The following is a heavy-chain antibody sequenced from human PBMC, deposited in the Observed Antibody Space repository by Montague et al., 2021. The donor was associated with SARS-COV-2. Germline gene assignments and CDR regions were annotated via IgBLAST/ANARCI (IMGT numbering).Heavy chain of an antibody. J-gene: IGHJ6*02. CDR3: ASGRGCAAGDDYYYAYGLDV. CDR2: ISYSGST. CDR1: GGSISSSSHF. D-gene: IGHD6-13*01. Sequence: SETLSLTCTVSGGSISSSSHFWGWFRQHPGQRLEWIGTISYSGSTYYSPSLKSRLITSADTSKNQFSLNLRSVTAADTAVYFRASGRGCAAGDDYYYAYGLDVWGQGTTVTVSS. V-gene: IGHV4-39*07.